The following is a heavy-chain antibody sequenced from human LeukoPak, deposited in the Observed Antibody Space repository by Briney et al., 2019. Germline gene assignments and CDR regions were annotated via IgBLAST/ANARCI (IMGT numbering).Heavy chain of an antibody. D-gene: IGHD3-22*01. V-gene: IGHV1-2*06. CDR3: AAYYDSSGNGRENI. CDR1: GYTFTGYY. Sequence: ASVKVSCKASGYTFTGYYMHWVRQAPGQGLGWMGRINPNSGGTNYAQKFQGRVTMTRDTSISTAYMELSRLRSDDTAVYYCAAYYDSSGNGRENIWGQGTMVTVSS. CDR2: INPNSGGT. J-gene: IGHJ3*02.